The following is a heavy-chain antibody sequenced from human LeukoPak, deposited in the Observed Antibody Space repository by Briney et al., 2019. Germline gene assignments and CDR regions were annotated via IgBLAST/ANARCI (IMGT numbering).Heavy chain of an antibody. V-gene: IGHV3-20*04. CDR2: INWSGVST. CDR3: AKGRDTLNPYWYFDV. CDR1: GFSFDDYA. D-gene: IGHD5-18*01. J-gene: IGHJ2*01. Sequence: GGSLRLSCAASGFSFDDYAMSWVRQAPGKGLEWVSGINWSGVSTGYADSVKGRFTISRDNTKNSLFLQLNSLRAEDTAFYYCAKGRDTLNPYWYFDVWGRGTLVSVSS.